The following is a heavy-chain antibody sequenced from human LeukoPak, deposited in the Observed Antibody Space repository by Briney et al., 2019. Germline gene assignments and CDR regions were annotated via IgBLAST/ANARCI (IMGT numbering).Heavy chain of an antibody. V-gene: IGHV3-23*01. CDR1: GYTFGNYA. Sequence: GGSLRLSCAASGYTFGNYAMTWVRQAPGKRLEWVSGISHNGDRIYYADSVKGRFTISRDNSKNTLYLQMNSLRPEDTALYYCTKDSVAAAGTAWFDPWGQGTLVTVSS. D-gene: IGHD6-13*01. CDR3: TKDSVAAAGTAWFDP. CDR2: ISHNGDRI. J-gene: IGHJ5*02.